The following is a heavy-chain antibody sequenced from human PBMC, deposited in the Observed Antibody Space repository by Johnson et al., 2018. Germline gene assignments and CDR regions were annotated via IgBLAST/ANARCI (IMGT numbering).Heavy chain of an antibody. CDR2: ISWNSGSI. Sequence: VQLVESGGGLVQPGRSLRLSCAASGFTFDDYGMHWVRQAPGKGLEGVSGISWNSGSIGYADSVKGRFTISRDNAKNALYLQMNSLRAEDTAFYYCAKEGGGYREDVWGQGTTVTVSS. CDR1: GFTFDDYG. J-gene: IGHJ6*02. CDR3: AKEGGGYREDV. D-gene: IGHD5-18*01. V-gene: IGHV3-9*01.